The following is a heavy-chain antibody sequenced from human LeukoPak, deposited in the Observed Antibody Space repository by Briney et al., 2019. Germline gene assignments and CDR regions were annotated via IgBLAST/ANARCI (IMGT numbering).Heavy chain of an antibody. D-gene: IGHD3-22*01. V-gene: IGHV5-51*01. CDR2: IYPGDSET. CDR1: GYIFSTYW. Sequence: GESLKISCKGSGYIFSTYWIGWVRQMPGKDLEWMGIIYPGDSETKYSPSFEGQVTISADKSISTAYLQWSSLKASDTAMYYCARLVPQYYYDSSGYYHFDYWGQGTLLTVSS. J-gene: IGHJ4*02. CDR3: ARLVPQYYYDSSGYYHFDY.